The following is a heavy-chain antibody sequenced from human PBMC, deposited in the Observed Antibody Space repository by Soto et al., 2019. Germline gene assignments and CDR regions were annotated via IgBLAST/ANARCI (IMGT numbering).Heavy chain of an antibody. J-gene: IGHJ4*02. CDR2: ISWNSGSI. V-gene: IGHV3-9*01. CDR1: GFTFDDYA. CDR3: AKRDY. Sequence: EVQLVESGGGLVQPGRSLRLSCAASGFTFDDYAMHWVRQAPGKGLAWVSGISWNSGSIGYADSVKGRFTISRDNAKNSLYLQMNSLRAEDTALYYCAKRDYWGQGTLVTVSS.